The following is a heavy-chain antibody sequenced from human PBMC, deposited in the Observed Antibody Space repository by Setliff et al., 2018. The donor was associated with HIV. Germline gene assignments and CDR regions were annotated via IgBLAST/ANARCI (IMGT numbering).Heavy chain of an antibody. CDR2: IRNTAYRYST. V-gene: IGHV3-72*01. CDR1: GFTFSDHY. CDR3: GRHVDGYCSATSCFVMSWH. Sequence: GGSLRLSCAASGFTFSDHYMDWVRQAPGKGLEWVGRIRNTAYRYSTEYAPSVKGRFVISRDDSKNSLFLQMNSLKSDDTAVYYCGRHVDGYCSATSCFVMSWHWGQGTLVTVSS. D-gene: IGHD2-2*01. J-gene: IGHJ4*02.